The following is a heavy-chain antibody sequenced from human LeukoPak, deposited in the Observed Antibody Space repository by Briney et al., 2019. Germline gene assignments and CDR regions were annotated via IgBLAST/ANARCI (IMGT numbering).Heavy chain of an antibody. CDR3: AKAAGGYCTNGVCYPFDY. CDR2: ISGSGGST. D-gene: IGHD2-8*01. V-gene: IGHV3-23*01. Sequence: GGSLRLSCAASGFTFSSYAMSWVRQAPGKGLEWVSAISGSGGSTYYADSVKGRFTISRDNSKNTLYLQMNSLRAEDTAVYYCAKAAGGYCTNGVCYPFDYWGQGPLVPVSS. CDR1: GFTFSSYA. J-gene: IGHJ4*02.